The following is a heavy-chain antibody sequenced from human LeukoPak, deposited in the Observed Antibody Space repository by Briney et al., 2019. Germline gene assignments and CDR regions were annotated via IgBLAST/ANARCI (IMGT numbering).Heavy chain of an antibody. D-gene: IGHD2-21*02. CDR3: ASEERVGTAIPGYYFDY. J-gene: IGHJ4*02. CDR1: GYTFTGYY. Sequence: GASVKVSCKTSGYTFTGYYMHWVRQAPGQGLEWMGWINPNSGGTNYAQKFQGRVTMTRDTSISTAYMELSRLRSDDTAVYYCASEERVGTAIPGYYFDYWGQGTLVTVSS. V-gene: IGHV1-2*02. CDR2: INPNSGGT.